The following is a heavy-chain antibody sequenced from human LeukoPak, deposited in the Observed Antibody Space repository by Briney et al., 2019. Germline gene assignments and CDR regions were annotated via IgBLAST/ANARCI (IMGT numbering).Heavy chain of an antibody. CDR1: GGSISSSSYY. V-gene: IGHV4-39*07. J-gene: IGHJ2*01. CDR3: ARVIRETWYFDL. CDR2: IYYSGST. Sequence: SETLSLTCTVSGGSISSSSYYWGWIRQPPGKGLEWIGSIYYSGSTYYNPSLKSRVTISVDTSKNQFSLKLSSVTAADTAVYYCARVIRETWYFDLWGRGTLVTVSS.